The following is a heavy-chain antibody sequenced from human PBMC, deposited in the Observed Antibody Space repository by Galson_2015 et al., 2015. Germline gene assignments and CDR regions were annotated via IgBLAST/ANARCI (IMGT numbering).Heavy chain of an antibody. CDR1: GGSISSGGYS. D-gene: IGHD5-18*01. J-gene: IGHJ4*02. V-gene: IGHV4-30-2*01. Sequence: TLSLTCAVSGGSISSGGYSWSWIRQPPGKGVEWIGYIYHSGSTYYNPSLKSRVTISVDRSKNQFSLKLSSVTAADTAVYYCARGSGYSYGDDYWGQGTLVTVSS. CDR2: IYHSGST. CDR3: ARGSGYSYGDDY.